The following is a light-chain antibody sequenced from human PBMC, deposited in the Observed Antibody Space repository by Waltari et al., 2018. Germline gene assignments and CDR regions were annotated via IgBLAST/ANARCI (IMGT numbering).Light chain of an antibody. Sequence: QLVVTQSPSASAPLGASAKPTCTLRSGHSSNIDAWLPQRPEKGPRYLMKVNSYDSHIKGDEIPDRFSGSSSGAERDLTISSLQSDDEADYYCQTGGHGTWVFGGGTTLTVL. CDR2: VNSYDSH. V-gene: IGLV4-69*01. J-gene: IGLJ3*02. CDR1: SGHSSNI. CDR3: QTGGHGTWV.